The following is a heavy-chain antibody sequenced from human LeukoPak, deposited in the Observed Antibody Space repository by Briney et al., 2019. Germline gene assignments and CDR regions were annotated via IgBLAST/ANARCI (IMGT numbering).Heavy chain of an antibody. Sequence: SETLSLTCAVYGGSFSGYYWSWIRQPPGKGLEWIGEINHSGSTNYNPSLKSRVTISVDTSKNQFSLKLSSVTAADTAVYYCARAADIRLRYFDWLSNNWFDPWGQGTLVTVSS. J-gene: IGHJ5*02. D-gene: IGHD3-9*01. V-gene: IGHV4-34*01. CDR2: INHSGST. CDR3: ARAADIRLRYFDWLSNNWFDP. CDR1: GGSFSGYY.